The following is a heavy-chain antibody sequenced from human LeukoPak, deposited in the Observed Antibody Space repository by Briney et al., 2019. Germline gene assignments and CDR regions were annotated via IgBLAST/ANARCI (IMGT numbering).Heavy chain of an antibody. CDR3: ARDDYNNYYYGMDV. CDR1: GGSISSGDYY. V-gene: IGHV4-30-4*01. CDR2: IYYSGST. D-gene: IGHD4-11*01. J-gene: IGHJ6*02. Sequence: SQTLSLTCTVSGGSISSGDYYWSWIRQPPGKGLEWIGYIYYSGSTYYNPSLKSRVTISVDTSKNQFSLKLSSVTAADTAVYYCARDDYNNYYYGMDVWGQETTVTVSS.